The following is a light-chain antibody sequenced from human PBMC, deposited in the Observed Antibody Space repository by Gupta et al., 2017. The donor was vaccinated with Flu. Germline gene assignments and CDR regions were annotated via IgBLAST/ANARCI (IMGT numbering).Light chain of an antibody. V-gene: IGLV1-44*01. CDR1: SSNIGSNT. CDR3: AGSDASLTGVV. CDR2: SNN. Sequence: QSVLTQPPSASGTPGPRVTIPCSGSSSNIGSNTVNWYQLLPATATKLLIVSNNQRPSGVDDPVSCYRAGTCASPHTRGLRSEDVADDYWAGSDASLTGVVFGGGTKLTVL. J-gene: IGLJ2*01.